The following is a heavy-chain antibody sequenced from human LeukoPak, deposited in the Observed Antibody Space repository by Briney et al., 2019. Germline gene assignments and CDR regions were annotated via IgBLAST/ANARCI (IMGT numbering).Heavy chain of an antibody. CDR1: GGSVSSGSYY. V-gene: IGHV4-61*01. Sequence: PSETLSLTCTVSGGSVSSGSYYWGWIRQPPGKGLEWIGYIYYSGSTNYNPSLKSRVTISVDASKNQFSLKLSSVTAADTAVYYCASREIPSYDFWSGGNYYYGMDVWGQGTTVTVSS. D-gene: IGHD3-3*01. CDR2: IYYSGST. CDR3: ASREIPSYDFWSGGNYYYGMDV. J-gene: IGHJ6*02.